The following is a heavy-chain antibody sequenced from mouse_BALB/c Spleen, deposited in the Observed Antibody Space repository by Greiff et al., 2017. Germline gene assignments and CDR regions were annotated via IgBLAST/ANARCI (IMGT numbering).Heavy chain of an antibody. J-gene: IGHJ4*01. V-gene: IGHV1-62-2*01. CDR2: FYPGSGSI. CDR1: GYSFTEYI. CDR3: ARHEDRYDGASGAMDY. Sequence: QVQLQQSGAGLVKPGASVKLSCKASGYSFTEYIIHWVKQRPGQGLEWIGWFYPGSGSIKYNEKFKDKATLTADKSSSTAYMELSRLTSEDSAVYFCARHEDRYDGASGAMDYWGQGTSVTVSS. D-gene: IGHD2-14*01.